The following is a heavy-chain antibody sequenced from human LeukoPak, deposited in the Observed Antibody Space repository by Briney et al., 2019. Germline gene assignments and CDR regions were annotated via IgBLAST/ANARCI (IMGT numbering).Heavy chain of an antibody. J-gene: IGHJ4*02. V-gene: IGHV4-4*09. CDR1: GGSISCYY. CDR2: IYPNGNS. D-gene: IGHD6-25*01. CDR3: TRRHRIGAGVYNIAF. Sequence: SETLSLTCTVSGGSISCYYGNWIRQPPGKVLELLEYIYPNGNSYSHHSLKRRVSMSVDTSKKQISLRLSSVTAAEPAVYYCTRRHRIGAGVYNIAFWGQGPLVPVPS.